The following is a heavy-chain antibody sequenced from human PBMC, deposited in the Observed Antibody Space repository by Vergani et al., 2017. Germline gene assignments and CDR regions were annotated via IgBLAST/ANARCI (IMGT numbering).Heavy chain of an antibody. CDR1: GASINSRHYY. CDR2: VYFSGAT. Sequence: QLLLQESGPGLVKPSETLSLTCTVSGASINSRHYYWGWIRQPPGKGPEWIGSVYFSGATYYNPALKSRVTISADTSKNQFSLKLNSVTAADTAVYYCVRDYDIVTGYYSYYFDNCGQGILVTVSS. V-gene: IGHV4-39*02. CDR3: VRDYDIVTGYYSYYFDN. J-gene: IGHJ4*02. D-gene: IGHD3-9*01.